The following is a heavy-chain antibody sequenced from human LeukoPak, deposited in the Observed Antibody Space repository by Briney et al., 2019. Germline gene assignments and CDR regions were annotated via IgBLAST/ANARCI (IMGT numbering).Heavy chain of an antibody. D-gene: IGHD6-13*01. J-gene: IGHJ4*02. CDR2: ISAYNGNT. V-gene: IGHV1-18*01. Sequence: VXXAPGQGXXXMGWISAYNGNTNYAQKLQGRVTMTTDTSTSTAYMELRSLRSDDTAVYYCARDSSSSPIDSDYWGQGTLVTVSS. CDR3: ARDSSSSPIDSDY.